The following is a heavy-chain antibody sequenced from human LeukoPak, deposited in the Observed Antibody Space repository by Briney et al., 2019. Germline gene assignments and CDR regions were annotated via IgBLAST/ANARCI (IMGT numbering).Heavy chain of an antibody. V-gene: IGHV4-59*08. CDR3: ARRTLCCGERFDP. D-gene: IGHD3-16*01. Sequence: SETLSLTCTVSGGSINNYYWSWSRQPPGKGLEWIGYIYSSGSTNYNPSLKSRVIISVDTSKNQFSLKLSSVTAADTAVYYCARRTLCCGERFDPWGQGTLVTVSS. CDR1: GGSINNYY. J-gene: IGHJ5*02. CDR2: IYSSGST.